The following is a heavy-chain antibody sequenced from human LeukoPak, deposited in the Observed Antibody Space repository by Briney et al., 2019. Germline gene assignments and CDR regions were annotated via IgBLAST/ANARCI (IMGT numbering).Heavy chain of an antibody. CDR1: GETFSRFY. V-gene: IGHV4-34*01. D-gene: IGHD2-15*01. CDR3: ARYRGVVGIDY. CDR2: FYHTGDT. Sequence: PSETLSLTCAVYGETFSRFYWNWIRQVPGKGLECMGEFYHTGDTKYNPSLKSRVTISADTSKNQFSLKLRSVTAAHTAVYYCARYRGVVGIDYWGQGTLVTVSS. J-gene: IGHJ4*02.